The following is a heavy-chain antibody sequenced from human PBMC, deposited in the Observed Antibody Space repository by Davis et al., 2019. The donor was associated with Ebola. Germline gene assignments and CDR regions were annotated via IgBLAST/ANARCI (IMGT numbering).Heavy chain of an antibody. D-gene: IGHD5-12*01. CDR2: ISSSSSYI. V-gene: IGHV3-21*04. CDR3: AKVLQTTNLLATTSYYYGWDV. Sequence: GESLKISCAASGFTFSSYSMNWVRQAPGKGLEWVSSISSSSSYIYYADSVKGRFTISRDNSKNTLYLQMNSLRAEDTAVFYCAKVLQTTNLLATTSYYYGWDVWGQGTTVTVSS. CDR1: GFTFSSYS. J-gene: IGHJ6*02.